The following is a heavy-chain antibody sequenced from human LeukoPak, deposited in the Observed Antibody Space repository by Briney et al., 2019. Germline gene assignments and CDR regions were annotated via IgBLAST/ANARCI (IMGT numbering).Heavy chain of an antibody. V-gene: IGHV3-30*02. CDR2: IWYDGSNK. CDR1: GFTFSSYG. CDR3: AKDRSYYDSSGYYGFDY. J-gene: IGHJ4*02. Sequence: GGSLRLSCAASGFTFSSYGIHWVRQAPGKGLEWVAVIWYDGSNKHYADSVKGRFTISRDNSKNTLYLQMNSLRAEDAALYYCAKDRSYYDSSGYYGFDYCGQGTLVTVSS. D-gene: IGHD3-22*01.